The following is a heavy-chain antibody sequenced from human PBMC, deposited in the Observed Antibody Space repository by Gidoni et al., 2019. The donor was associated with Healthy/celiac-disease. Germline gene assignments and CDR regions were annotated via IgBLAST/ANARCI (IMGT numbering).Heavy chain of an antibody. D-gene: IGHD3-10*01. Sequence: EVQLLESGGGLVQPGGSLRLSCAASGFTFSSYAMSWVRQAPGKGLEWVSAISGSGGSTYYADSVKGRFTISRDNSKNTLYLQMNSLRAEDTAVYYCAKGHTALWFGELSYYYGMDVWGQGTTVTVSS. J-gene: IGHJ6*02. CDR1: GFTFSSYA. V-gene: IGHV3-23*01. CDR3: AKGHTALWFGELSYYYGMDV. CDR2: ISGSGGST.